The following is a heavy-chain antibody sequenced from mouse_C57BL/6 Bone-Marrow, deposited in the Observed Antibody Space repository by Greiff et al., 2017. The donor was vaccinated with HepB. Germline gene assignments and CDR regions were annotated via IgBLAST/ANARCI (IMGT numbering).Heavy chain of an antibody. V-gene: IGHV1-63*01. J-gene: IGHJ2*01. D-gene: IGHD5-1*01. Sequence: QVQLQQSGAELVRPGTSVKMSCKASGYTFTNYWIGWAKQRPGHGLEWIGDIYPGGGYTNYNEKFKGKATLTADNSSSTAYMQFSSLTSEDSAIYYCARLYRRGFDYWGQGTTLTVSS. CDR1: GYTFTNYW. CDR3: ARLYRRGFDY. CDR2: IYPGGGYT.